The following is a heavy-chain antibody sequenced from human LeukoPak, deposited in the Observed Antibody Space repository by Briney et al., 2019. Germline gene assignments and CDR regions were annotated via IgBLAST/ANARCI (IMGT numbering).Heavy chain of an antibody. CDR2: IIPIFGTA. J-gene: IGHJ6*02. D-gene: IGHD2-2*01. Sequence: ASVKVSCKASGYTFTSYYMHWVRQAPGQGLEWMGGIIPIFGTANYAQKFQGRVTITADESTSTAYMELSSLRSEDTAVYYCARDQVGSSVIYGMDVWGQGTTVTVSS. CDR1: GYTFTSYY. CDR3: ARDQVGSSVIYGMDV. V-gene: IGHV1-69*13.